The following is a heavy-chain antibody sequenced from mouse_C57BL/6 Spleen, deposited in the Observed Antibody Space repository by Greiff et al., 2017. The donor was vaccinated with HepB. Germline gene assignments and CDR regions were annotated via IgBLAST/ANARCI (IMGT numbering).Heavy chain of an antibody. CDR2: IYPGSGST. CDR1: GYTFTSYW. D-gene: IGHD1-1*01. J-gene: IGHJ4*01. V-gene: IGHV1-55*01. CDR3: ARIGTTVVATDYAMDY. Sequence: QVQLKESGAELVKPGASVNMSCKASGYTFTSYWITWVKQRPGQGLEWIGDIYPGSGSTNYNEKFKSKATLTVDTSSSTAYMQLSSLTSEDSAVYYCARIGTTVVATDYAMDYWGQGTSVTVSS.